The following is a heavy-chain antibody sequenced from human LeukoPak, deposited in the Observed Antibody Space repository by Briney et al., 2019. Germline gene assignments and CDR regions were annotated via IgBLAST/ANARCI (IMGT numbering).Heavy chain of an antibody. D-gene: IGHD5-24*01. J-gene: IGHJ6*02. CDR1: GYTFTSYA. CDR2: INTNTGNP. CDR3: ARDLPAITTRGMDV. V-gene: IGHV7-4-1*02. Sequence: GASVKVSCKASGYTFTSYAMNWVRQAPGQGLEWMGWINTNTGNPTYAQGFTGRFVFSLDTSVSTAYLQISSLKAEDTAVYYCARDLPAITTRGMDVWGQGTTVTVSS.